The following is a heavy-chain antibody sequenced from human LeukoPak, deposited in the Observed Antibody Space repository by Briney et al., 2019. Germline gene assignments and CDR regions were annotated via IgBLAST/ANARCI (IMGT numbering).Heavy chain of an antibody. V-gene: IGHV1-2*02. Sequence: ASVKVSCKASGYTFTGYYMHWLRQAPGQGLEWMGWINPNSGGTNYAQKFQGRVTMTRDTSISTAYMELSRLRSDDTAVYYCARDLREYCSSTSCYGAFDIWGQGTMVPVSS. CDR1: GYTFTGYY. CDR3: ARDLREYCSSTSCYGAFDI. D-gene: IGHD2-2*01. CDR2: INPNSGGT. J-gene: IGHJ3*02.